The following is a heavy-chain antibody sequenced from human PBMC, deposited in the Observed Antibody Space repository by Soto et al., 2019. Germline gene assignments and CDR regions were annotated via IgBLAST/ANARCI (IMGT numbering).Heavy chain of an antibody. D-gene: IGHD1-1*01. Sequence: VASVKVSCKASGYTFTSYDINWVRHAPGQGLEWMGWINPNSGGPISAQKFQGRVTTTRDTSISTAYLELSRLRSDDTAVYYCARGGTTSLDYWGQGTQVTVSS. CDR3: ARGGTTSLDY. V-gene: IGHV1-2*02. CDR2: INPNSGGP. J-gene: IGHJ4*02. CDR1: GYTFTSYD.